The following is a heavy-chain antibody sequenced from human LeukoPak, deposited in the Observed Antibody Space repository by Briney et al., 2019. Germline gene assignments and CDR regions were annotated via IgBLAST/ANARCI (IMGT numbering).Heavy chain of an antibody. V-gene: IGHV1-8*01. CDR3: ARTMGIHAFDI. J-gene: IGHJ4*02. CDR1: GYTFTSYE. D-gene: IGHD3-10*01. CDR2: MNPNSGNT. Sequence: GASVKVSCKASGYTFTSYEINWVRQATGQGLEWMGWMNPNSGNTGYAQKFQGRVTMTRNTSISTVYMEVSSLRSDDTAVYYCARTMGIHAFDIWGQGTLVTVS.